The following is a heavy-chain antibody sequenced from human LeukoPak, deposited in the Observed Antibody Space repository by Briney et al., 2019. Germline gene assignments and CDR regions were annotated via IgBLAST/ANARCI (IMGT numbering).Heavy chain of an antibody. D-gene: IGHD6-19*01. CDR2: IKQDGSEK. CDR3: ARDASIAVATLTDY. CDR1: GFTFSSYW. J-gene: IGHJ4*02. V-gene: IGHV3-7*01. Sequence: GGSLRLSCAASGFTFSSYWMSWVRQAPGKGLEWVANIKQDGSEKYYVDSVKGRFTISRDNAKNSLYLQMNSLRAEDTAVYYCARDASIAVATLTDYWGQGTLVTVSS.